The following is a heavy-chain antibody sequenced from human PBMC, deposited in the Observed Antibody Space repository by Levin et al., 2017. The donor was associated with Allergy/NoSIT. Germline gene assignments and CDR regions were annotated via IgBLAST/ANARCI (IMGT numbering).Heavy chain of an antibody. CDR3: ARAPVRPYTVPRRSVAFDI. J-gene: IGHJ3*02. CDR1: GYRFTNYW. Sequence: GESLKISCKGSGYRFTNYWIGWVRQMPGKGLEWMGIMYPGDSPTRYSPSFQGQVTISADKSISTAYLQWSSLKASDTAMYYCARAPVRPYTVPRRSVAFDIWGQGTMVTVSS. D-gene: IGHD2-2*02. CDR2: MYPGDSPT. V-gene: IGHV5-51*01.